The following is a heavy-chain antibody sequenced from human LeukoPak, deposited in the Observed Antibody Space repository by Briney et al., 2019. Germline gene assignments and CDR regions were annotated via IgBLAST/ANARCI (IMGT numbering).Heavy chain of an antibody. V-gene: IGHV5-51*01. CDR1: GYSFTSYW. CDR3: ARHRNIEYSSSRPHNWFDP. CDR2: IYPGDSDT. J-gene: IGHJ5*02. D-gene: IGHD6-6*01. Sequence: GESLKISCKGSGYSFTSYWIGWVRQMPGKGLEWMGIIYPGDSDTRYSPSFQGQVTISADKSISTAYLQWSSLKASDTDMYYCARHRNIEYSSSRPHNWFDPWGQGTLVTVSS.